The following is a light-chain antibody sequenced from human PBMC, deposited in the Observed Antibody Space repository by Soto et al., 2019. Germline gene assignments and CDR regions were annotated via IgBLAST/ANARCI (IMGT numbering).Light chain of an antibody. Sequence: IVLTQSPGTLSLFPGERATLSCRASQSLITRYLAWYQQKPGQAPRLLIYGASSRATGIPDRFSGSGSGTVFTLTISRLEPEDFAVYSCQQYGTSPTFGQGTRLEIK. CDR1: QSLITRY. J-gene: IGKJ5*01. V-gene: IGKV3-20*01. CDR3: QQYGTSPT. CDR2: GAS.